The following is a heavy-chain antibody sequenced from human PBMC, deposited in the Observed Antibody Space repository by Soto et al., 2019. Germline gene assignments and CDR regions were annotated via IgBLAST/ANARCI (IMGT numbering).Heavy chain of an antibody. CDR3: ARDLTGYFDL. D-gene: IGHD7-27*01. CDR2: INPSDGST. V-gene: IGHV1-46*01. J-gene: IGHJ2*01. Sequence: QVQLVQSGAEVKKPGASVKVSCKASGYTFTSYYMHWVRQAPGQGLEWMGVINPSDGSTGYAQKFQGRVTMTRDTSTSTGYMELSSLSSEDTAVYYCARDLTGYFDLWGRGTLVTVSS. CDR1: GYTFTSYY.